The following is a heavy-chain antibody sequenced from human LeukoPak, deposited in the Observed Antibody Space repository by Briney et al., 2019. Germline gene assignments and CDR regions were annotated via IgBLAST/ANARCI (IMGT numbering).Heavy chain of an antibody. CDR3: ATIPAARYYYYFGMDV. D-gene: IGHD2-2*01. Sequence: SETLSLTCTVSGGSISSGGYYWSWIRQHPGKGLEWIGYIYYSGSTYYNPSLKSRVTISVDTSKNQFTLKLSSVTAADTAVYYCATIPAARYYYYFGMDVGGQGTTDTVPS. V-gene: IGHV4-31*03. CDR2: IYYSGST. J-gene: IGHJ6*02. CDR1: GGSISSGGYY.